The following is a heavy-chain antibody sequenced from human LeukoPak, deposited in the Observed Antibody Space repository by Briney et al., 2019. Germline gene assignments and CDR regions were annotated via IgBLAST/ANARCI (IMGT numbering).Heavy chain of an antibody. V-gene: IGHV1-18*04. Sequence: ASVKVSCKASGYTFTGYYMHWVRQAPGQGLEWMGWISAYNGNTNYAQKLQGRVTMTTDTSTSTAYMELRSLRSDDTAVYYCARGVYYDSSRPLDYWGQGTLVTVSS. D-gene: IGHD3-22*01. J-gene: IGHJ4*02. CDR2: ISAYNGNT. CDR3: ARGVYYDSSRPLDY. CDR1: GYTFTGYY.